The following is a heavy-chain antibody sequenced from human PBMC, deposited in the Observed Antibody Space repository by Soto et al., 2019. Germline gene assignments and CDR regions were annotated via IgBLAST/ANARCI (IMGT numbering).Heavy chain of an antibody. CDR1: GFTFSSYW. J-gene: IGHJ4*02. CDR2: IKQDGSDE. D-gene: IGHD6-19*01. CDR3: ARELTSGWTPDY. V-gene: IGHV3-7*05. Sequence: GGSLRLSCAVSGFTFSSYWMTWVRQAPGKGLEWVANIKQDGSDEYYGNSVKGRFTISRDHTKNSLYLQMNGLRAEDTAVYYCARELTSGWTPDYWGQGTLVTVSS.